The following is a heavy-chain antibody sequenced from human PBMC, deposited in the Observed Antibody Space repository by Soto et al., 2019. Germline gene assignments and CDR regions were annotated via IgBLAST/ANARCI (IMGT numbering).Heavy chain of an antibody. CDR2: MNPNSGNT. Sequence: ASVKVSCKASGYTFTSYDINWVRQATGQGLEWMGWMNPNSGNTGYAQKFQGRVTITRNTSISTAYMELSSLRSEDTAVYYCARRPYSGSIPEPRFDYWGQGTLVTVSS. CDR1: GYTFTSYD. J-gene: IGHJ4*02. CDR3: ARRPYSGSIPEPRFDY. D-gene: IGHD6-6*01. V-gene: IGHV1-8*01.